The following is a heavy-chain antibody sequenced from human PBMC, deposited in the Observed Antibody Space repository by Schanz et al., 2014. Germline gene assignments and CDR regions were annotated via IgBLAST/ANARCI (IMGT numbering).Heavy chain of an antibody. D-gene: IGHD5-12*01. CDR3: ARDFHGYGPHLDY. V-gene: IGHV3-23*01. CDR2: ISGSGGST. J-gene: IGHJ4*02. CDR1: GFTFSSYA. Sequence: EMQLLVSGGGLAQPGGSLRLSCAASGFTFSSYAMSWVRQAPGKGLEWVSAISGSGGSTYYADSVKGRFTISRDNSKNTLYLQLNSLRAEDTAVYDCARDFHGYGPHLDYWGQGSLVTVSS.